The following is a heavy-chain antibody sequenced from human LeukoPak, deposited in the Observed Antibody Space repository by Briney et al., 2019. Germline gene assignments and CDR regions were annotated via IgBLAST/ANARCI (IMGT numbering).Heavy chain of an antibody. D-gene: IGHD7-27*01. CDR1: GFTFSDYY. Sequence: GGSLRLSCTASGFTFSDYYMSWIRQAPGKGLEWVSYITSSGSTKYYADSVKGRFTISRDNAKNSLYLQMTSLRAEDTAVYYCARKLGDYYFDFWGQGTLVTVSS. V-gene: IGHV3-11*01. CDR2: ITSSGSTK. J-gene: IGHJ4*02. CDR3: ARKLGDYYFDF.